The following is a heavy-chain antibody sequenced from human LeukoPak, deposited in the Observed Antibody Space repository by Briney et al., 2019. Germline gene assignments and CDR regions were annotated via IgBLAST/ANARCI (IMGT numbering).Heavy chain of an antibody. CDR3: ARDRDDSSGYYFDY. CDR1: GGSISSRSYY. J-gene: IGHJ4*02. V-gene: IGHV4-39*07. Sequence: SETLSLTCTVSGGSISSRSYYWGWIRQPPGKGLEWIGSIYYSGSTYYNPSLKSRVTISVDTSKNQFSLKLSSVTAADTAVYYCARDRDDSSGYYFDYWGQGTLVTVSS. D-gene: IGHD3-22*01. CDR2: IYYSGST.